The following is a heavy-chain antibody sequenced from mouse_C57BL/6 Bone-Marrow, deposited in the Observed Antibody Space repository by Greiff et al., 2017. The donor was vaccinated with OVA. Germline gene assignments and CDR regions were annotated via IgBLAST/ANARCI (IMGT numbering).Heavy chain of an antibody. V-gene: IGHV5-15*01. Sequence: EVKLVESGGGLVQPGGSLKLSCAASGFTYSDYGMAWVRQAPRKGPEWVAFISNLAYSIYYADTVTGRFTISRENAKNTLYLEMSSLRSEDTAMYYCARGGLGRRDYAMDYWGQGTSVTVSS. CDR3: ARGGLGRRDYAMDY. J-gene: IGHJ4*01. D-gene: IGHD1-1*01. CDR2: ISNLAYSI. CDR1: GFTYSDYG.